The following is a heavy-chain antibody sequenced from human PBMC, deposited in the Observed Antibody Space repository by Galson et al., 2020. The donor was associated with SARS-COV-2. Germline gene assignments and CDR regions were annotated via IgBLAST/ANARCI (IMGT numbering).Heavy chain of an antibody. Sequence: GGSLRLSCAASGFTFSSYSMNWVRQAPGKGLEWVSYISSSSSTIYYADSVKGRFTISRDNAKNSLYLQMNSLRAEDTAVYYCARDSHSSSWLPYYYYYYMDVWGKGTTVTISS. D-gene: IGHD6-13*01. J-gene: IGHJ6*03. V-gene: IGHV3-48*01. CDR1: GFTFSSYS. CDR3: ARDSHSSSWLPYYYYYYMDV. CDR2: ISSSSSTI.